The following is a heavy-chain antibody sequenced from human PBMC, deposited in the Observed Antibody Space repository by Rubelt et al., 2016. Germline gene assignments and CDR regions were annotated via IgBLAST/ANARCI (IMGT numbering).Heavy chain of an antibody. D-gene: IGHD2-15*01. J-gene: IGHJ4*02. CDR1: GFAFSSLS. Sequence: EVQLLESGGGLVQPGGSLRLSCAASGFAFSSLSMHWVRQAPGKGLEWLSYIRSSGTRYYADSVKGRFTISRDNAKNSLDLQLNNLRAEDTAVYYCARMNCSGGSCYFDYWGQGTLVTVSS. CDR2: IRSSGTR. CDR3: ARMNCSGGSCYFDY. V-gene: IGHV3-48*03.